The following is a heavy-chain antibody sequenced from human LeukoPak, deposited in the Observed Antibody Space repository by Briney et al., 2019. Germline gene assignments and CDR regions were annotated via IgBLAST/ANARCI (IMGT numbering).Heavy chain of an antibody. J-gene: IGHJ4*02. CDR1: SGSISSSSYY. D-gene: IGHD4-23*01. CDR2: IYYRGST. V-gene: IGHV4-39*02. Sequence: SETLSLTCTVSSGSISSSSYYWGWIRQPPGKGLEWIGSIYYRGSTYYNPSLKSRVTISVDTSKNHFSLKVSSVTAADTAVYYCARFGTWTTGGNSVDYWGQGTLVTVSS. CDR3: ARFGTWTTGGNSVDY.